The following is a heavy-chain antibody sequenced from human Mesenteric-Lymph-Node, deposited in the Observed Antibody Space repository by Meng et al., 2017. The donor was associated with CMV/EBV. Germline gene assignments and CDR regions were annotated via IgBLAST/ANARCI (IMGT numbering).Heavy chain of an antibody. CDR3: ARAGIVGATLHYYGMDV. J-gene: IGHJ6*02. CDR1: GFTFDDYT. CDR2: ISWDGLTT. Sequence: GESLKISCAASGFTFDDYTMHWVRQVPGKGLEWVSLISWDGLTTYYADSVKGRFTISRDNSKNSLYLQMNSLRAEDTAVYYCARAGIVGATLHYYGMDVWGQGTTVTVSS. V-gene: IGHV3-43*01. D-gene: IGHD1-26*01.